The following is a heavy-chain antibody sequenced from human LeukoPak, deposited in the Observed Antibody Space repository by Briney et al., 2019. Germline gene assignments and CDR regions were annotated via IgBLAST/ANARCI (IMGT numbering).Heavy chain of an antibody. CDR1: GGSISSYY. Sequence: SETLSLTCTVSGGSISSYYWSWIRQPPGKGLEWIGYIYYSGSTNYNPSLKSRVTISVDTSKNQFSLKLSSVTAADTAVYYCARAKEGSIDYWGQGTLVTVSS. D-gene: IGHD3-10*01. J-gene: IGHJ4*02. CDR2: IYYSGST. CDR3: ARAKEGSIDY. V-gene: IGHV4-59*01.